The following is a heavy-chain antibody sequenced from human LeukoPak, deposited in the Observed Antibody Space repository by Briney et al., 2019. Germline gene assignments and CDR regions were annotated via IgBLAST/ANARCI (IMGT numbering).Heavy chain of an antibody. J-gene: IGHJ4*02. CDR1: GGSFSGYY. CDR2: INHSGST. CDR3: ARGLRTRSGYGLDS. Sequence: PSETLSPTCAVYGGSFSGYYWSWIRQPPGKGLEWIGEINHSGSTNYNPSLKSRVTISVDTSKNQFSLKLSSVTAADTAVYYCARGLRTRSGYGLDSWGQGTLVTVSS. D-gene: IGHD5-12*01. V-gene: IGHV4-34*01.